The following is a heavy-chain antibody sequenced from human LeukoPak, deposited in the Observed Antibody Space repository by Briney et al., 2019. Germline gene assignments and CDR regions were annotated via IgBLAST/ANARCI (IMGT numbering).Heavy chain of an antibody. Sequence: GGSLRLSCAASGSTFSSYSMIWVRQAPGKGLEWVSSISNSSSYIYYADSVKGRLTISRDNAKNSLYLQMNSLRAEDTAVYYCARDCYYGSGSFHAFDIWGQGTMVTVSS. CDR1: GSTFSSYS. CDR3: ARDCYYGSGSFHAFDI. J-gene: IGHJ3*02. CDR2: ISNSSSYI. V-gene: IGHV3-21*01. D-gene: IGHD3-10*01.